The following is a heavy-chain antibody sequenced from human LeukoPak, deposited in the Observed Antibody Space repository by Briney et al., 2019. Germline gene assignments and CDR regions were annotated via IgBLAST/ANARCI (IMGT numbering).Heavy chain of an antibody. D-gene: IGHD2-8*01. J-gene: IGHJ3*02. V-gene: IGHV3-66*01. CDR1: GFSFSEYY. CDR3: ARDPPVGVRDAFDI. Sequence: GGSLRLSCAASGFSFSEYYMSWVRQAPGKGLEWVSVIYRGGSTKYADSVKGRFTISRDDSKNTVFLQMNSLRAEDTAVYYCARDPPVGVRDAFDIWGQGTMVTVSP. CDR2: IYRGGST.